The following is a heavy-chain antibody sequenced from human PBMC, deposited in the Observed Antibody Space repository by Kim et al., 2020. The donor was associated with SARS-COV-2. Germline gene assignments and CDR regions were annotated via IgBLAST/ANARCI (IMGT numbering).Heavy chain of an antibody. CDR3: ARDGGDSRSWYGSGFTSYYYGMDV. D-gene: IGHD6-13*01. V-gene: IGHV4-31*03. Sequence: SETLSLTCTVSGGSISSGGYYWSWIRQHPGKGLEWIGYIYYSGSTYYNPSLKSRVTISVDTSKNQFSLKLSSVTAADTAVYYCARDGGDSRSWYGSGFTSYYYGMDVWGQGTTVTVSS. CDR1: GGSISSGGYY. J-gene: IGHJ6*02. CDR2: IYYSGST.